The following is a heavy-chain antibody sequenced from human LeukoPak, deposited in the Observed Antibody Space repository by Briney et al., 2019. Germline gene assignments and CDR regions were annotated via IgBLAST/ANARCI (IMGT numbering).Heavy chain of an antibody. D-gene: IGHD4-17*01. CDR1: GFTFSSYS. Sequence: GGSLRLSCVASGFTFSSYSMDWVRQAPGKGLEWVSSISSYSSYIYYADSVRGRFTISRDNAKNSLYLQMNSLRAADTAVYYCARDKVDYVIDYWGQGTLVTVSS. J-gene: IGHJ4*02. V-gene: IGHV3-21*01. CDR2: ISSYSSYI. CDR3: ARDKVDYVIDY.